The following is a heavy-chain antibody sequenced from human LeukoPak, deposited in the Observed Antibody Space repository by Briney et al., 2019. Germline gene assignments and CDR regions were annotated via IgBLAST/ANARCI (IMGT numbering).Heavy chain of an antibody. CDR3: AKRRLGYYFDY. J-gene: IGHJ4*02. CDR2: IGGSVGST. Sequence: PGGSLRLSCAASGFTFSNYAMSWVRQAPGKGLEWASVIGGSVGSTYYADSVKGRFTISRDKSKSTVYLQMKSLRAEDTAVYYCAKRRLGYYFDYWGQGTLVTVSS. D-gene: IGHD3-16*01. CDR1: GFTFSNYA. V-gene: IGHV3-23*01.